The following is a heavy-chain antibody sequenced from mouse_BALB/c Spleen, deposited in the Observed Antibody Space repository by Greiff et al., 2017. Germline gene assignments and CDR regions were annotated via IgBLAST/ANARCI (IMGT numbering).Heavy chain of an antibody. V-gene: IGHV5-4*02. D-gene: IGHD2-2*01. CDR1: GFTFSDYY. Sequence: EVMLVESGGGLVKPGGSLKLSCAASGFTFSDYYMYWVRQTPEKRLEWVATISDGGSYTYYPDSVKGRFTISRDNAKNNLYLQMSSLKSEDTAMYYCARDSDDGYGYAMDYWGQGTSVTVSS. CDR3: ARDSDDGYGYAMDY. CDR2: ISDGGSYT. J-gene: IGHJ4*01.